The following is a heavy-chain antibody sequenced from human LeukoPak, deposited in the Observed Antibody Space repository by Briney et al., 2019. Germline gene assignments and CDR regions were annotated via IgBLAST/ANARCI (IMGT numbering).Heavy chain of an antibody. J-gene: IGHJ4*02. V-gene: IGHV4-59*01. CDR1: GGSISSYY. D-gene: IGHD3-16*01. CDR3: AGQGGWGSPIDY. CDR2: IYYSGNS. Sequence: SETLSLTCTVSGGSISSYYWSWIRQPPGKGLEWIGYIYYSGNSNYNPSLKSRVTISVDTSKNQFSLKLRSVTAADTAVYYCAGQGGWGSPIDYWGQGTLVTVSS.